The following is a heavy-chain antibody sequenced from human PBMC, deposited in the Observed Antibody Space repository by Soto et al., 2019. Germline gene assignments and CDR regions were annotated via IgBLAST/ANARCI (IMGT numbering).Heavy chain of an antibody. CDR2: ISGSDGST. J-gene: IGHJ4*02. CDR3: ARRGSGSYYDY. Sequence: EVQLLESGGGLVQPGGSLRLSCAASGFTFSNYAMRWVRQAPGKGLEWVSAISGSDGSTYYADSVKGRFTISRDNSKNTLYLQMNSLRAEDTAVYYCARRGSGSYYDYGGQGTLVTVSS. V-gene: IGHV3-23*01. CDR1: GFTFSNYA. D-gene: IGHD1-26*01.